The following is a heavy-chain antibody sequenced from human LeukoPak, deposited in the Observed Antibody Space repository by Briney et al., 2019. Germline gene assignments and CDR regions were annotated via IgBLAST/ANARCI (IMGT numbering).Heavy chain of an antibody. CDR1: GFTFSSYC. Sequence: GGCLRLSCAASGFTFSSYCMNWARQAPGKGLEWVSSINSRDNTIFHAGSVKRRFTISRDIAKNSLYLQMNSLRVEDTAVYYCTREGSAHLDFDSWGHGTPVIISS. V-gene: IGHV3-21*01. J-gene: IGHJ4*03. CDR3: TREGSAHLDFDS. CDR2: INSRDNTI.